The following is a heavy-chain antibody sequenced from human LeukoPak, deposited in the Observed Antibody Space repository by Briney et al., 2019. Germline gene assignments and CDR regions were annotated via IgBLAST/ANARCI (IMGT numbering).Heavy chain of an antibody. CDR2: ISSSSSTI. CDR3: ARDITMVRGASDY. V-gene: IGHV3-48*01. D-gene: IGHD3-10*01. J-gene: IGHJ4*02. Sequence: GGSLRLSCAASGFTFSSYSMNWVRQAPGKGLEWVSYISSSSSTIYYADSVKGRFTISRDNAKNSLYLQMNSLRAEDTAVYYCARDITMVRGASDYWGQGTLVTVSS. CDR1: GFTFSSYS.